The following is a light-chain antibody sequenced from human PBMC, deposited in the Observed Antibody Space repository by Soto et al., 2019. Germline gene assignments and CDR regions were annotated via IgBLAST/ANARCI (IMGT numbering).Light chain of an antibody. V-gene: IGLV1-40*01. CDR2: GDN. J-gene: IGLJ1*01. CDR1: TSNIGAPYD. Sequence: QSFLRNPPSLSGAPGQRVAISCTGSTSNIGAPYDVHWYQHLPGTAPKLLIYGDNNRPSGVPDRFSGSKSGTSASLAITRLQAEDEADYYCQSYDISLHNYVFGTGTKVTVL. CDR3: QSYDISLHNYV.